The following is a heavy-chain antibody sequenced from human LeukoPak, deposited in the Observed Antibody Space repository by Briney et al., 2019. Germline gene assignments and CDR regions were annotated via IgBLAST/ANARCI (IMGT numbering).Heavy chain of an antibody. J-gene: IGHJ5*02. CDR1: GYTFIDYY. V-gene: IGHV1-69-2*01. Sequence: RASVKVSCKASGYTFIDYYMHWVQQAPGKGLEWMGRVDPEDGEIIYAEKFQGRVTITADTSTDTAYMELSSLRSEDTAVYYCATAGVIRFLESWGQGTLVTVSS. D-gene: IGHD3-3*01. CDR2: VDPEDGEI. CDR3: ATAGVIRFLES.